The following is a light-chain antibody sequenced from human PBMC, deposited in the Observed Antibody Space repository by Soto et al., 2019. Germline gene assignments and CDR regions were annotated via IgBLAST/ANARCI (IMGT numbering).Light chain of an antibody. CDR2: DTS. CDR1: QSVGSTS. Sequence: FVLMQSPVTLSLSPGEGATLSCRASQSVGSTSLAWYQQKPGQAPRLLIYDTSSRATGIPARFSGSGSGTDFTLTISRLEPEDFAVYYCQQCGVSPWTFGQGTKVEI. V-gene: IGKV3-20*01. J-gene: IGKJ1*01. CDR3: QQCGVSPWT.